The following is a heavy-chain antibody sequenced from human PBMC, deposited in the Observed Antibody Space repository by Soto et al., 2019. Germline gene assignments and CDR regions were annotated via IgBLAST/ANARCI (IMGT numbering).Heavy chain of an antibody. CDR1: GFTLSSYA. CDR3: AKGLGYGVATIYFDY. D-gene: IGHD5-12*01. Sequence: EVQLLESGGGLVQPGGSLRLSCAASGFTLSSYAMSWVRQAPGKGLEWVSAISGSGGSTYYADSVKGRFTISRDNSKNTLYLQMNSLRAEDTAVYYCAKGLGYGVATIYFDYWGQGTLVTVSS. CDR2: ISGSGGST. J-gene: IGHJ4*02. V-gene: IGHV3-23*01.